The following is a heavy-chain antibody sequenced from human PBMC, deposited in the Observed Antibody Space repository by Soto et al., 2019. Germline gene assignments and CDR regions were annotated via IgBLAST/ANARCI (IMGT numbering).Heavy chain of an antibody. J-gene: IGHJ6*02. CDR3: ARGAFYVMTIYYYYGMDV. CDR1: GYTFTNYG. D-gene: IGHD3-16*01. V-gene: IGHV1-18*01. CDR2: ISAYNGNT. Sequence: ASVKVSCKASGYTFTNYGISWVRQAPGQGLEWMGWISAYNGNTNYAQKLQGRVTMTTDTSTSTAYMELRSLRSDDTAVYYCARGAFYVMTIYYYYGMDVWGQGTTVTVSS.